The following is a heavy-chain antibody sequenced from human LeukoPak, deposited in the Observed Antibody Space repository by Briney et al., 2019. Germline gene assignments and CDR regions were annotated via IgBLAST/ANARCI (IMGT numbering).Heavy chain of an antibody. D-gene: IGHD1-26*01. CDR1: GYTFTAYY. J-gene: IGHJ4*02. V-gene: IGHV1-2*02. CDR3: ARGLMSVVGDGYFDY. Sequence: ASVKVSCMASGYTFTAYYIHWVRQAPGQGLEWLGWINPNSGDTNYAQKFQGRVTMTRDTSITTAYMELSRLKSDDTAVYYCARGLMSVVGDGYFDYWGQGTLVTVSS. CDR2: INPNSGDT.